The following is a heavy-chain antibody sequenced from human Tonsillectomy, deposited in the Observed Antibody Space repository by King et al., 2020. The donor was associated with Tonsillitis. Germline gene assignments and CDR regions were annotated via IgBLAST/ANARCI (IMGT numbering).Heavy chain of an antibody. CDR1: GYTFTGYY. CDR3: ATDALQLAGISDY. V-gene: IGHV1-2*02. J-gene: IGHJ4*02. Sequence: QLVQSGAEVKKPGASVKVSCKASGYTFTGYYMHWVRQAPGQGLQWMGWINPNNGGTNYAQKFQGRVTMTRDTSISTAYMELSRLRSDDTAVYYCATDALQLAGISDYWGQGTLVTVSS. CDR2: INPNNGGT. D-gene: IGHD5-24*01.